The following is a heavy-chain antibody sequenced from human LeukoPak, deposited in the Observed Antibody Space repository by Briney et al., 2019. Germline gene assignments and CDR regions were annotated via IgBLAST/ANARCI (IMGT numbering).Heavy chain of an antibody. D-gene: IGHD3-10*01. J-gene: IGHJ4*02. V-gene: IGHV3-66*01. CDR1: GFTVSSNY. Sequence: GGSLRLSCAASGFTVSSNYMSWVRQAPGKGLEWVSVIYTGGDTNYADSVKGRFTISRDNSKNTLYLQMNSLRAEDTAVYYCTKGLWAGVSAARDWGQGTLVTVSS. CDR2: IYTGGDT. CDR3: TKGLWAGVSAARD.